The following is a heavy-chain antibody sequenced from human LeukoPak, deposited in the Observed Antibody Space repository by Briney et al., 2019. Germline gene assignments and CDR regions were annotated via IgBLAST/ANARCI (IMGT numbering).Heavy chain of an antibody. V-gene: IGHV4-39*07. CDR1: DGSISSSNCY. D-gene: IGHD6-13*01. CDR3: ARGPDIAATWGPIDY. J-gene: IGHJ4*02. CDR2: IYYSGST. Sequence: SSETLSLTCTVSDGSISSSNCYWGWIRQPPGKGLEWIGSIYYSGSTHYNPSLKSRVTISVDTSKNQFSLKLSAVTAADTAVYYCARGPDIAATWGPIDYWGQGTLVTVSS.